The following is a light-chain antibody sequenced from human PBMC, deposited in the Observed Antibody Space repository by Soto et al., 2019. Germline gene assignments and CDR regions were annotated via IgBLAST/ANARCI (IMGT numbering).Light chain of an antibody. CDR1: SSDVGAYNF. CDR3: SSYTTNKTLL. Sequence: HSALTKPAYVYGSPGQSITISCPGTSSDVGAYNFVSWYQQHPGKAPKLIFYEVSNRPPGLSDRFSGSKSGTTASLTISGLQAEDEADYFCSSYTTNKTLLFGGGTK. J-gene: IGLJ2*01. V-gene: IGLV2-14*01. CDR2: EVS.